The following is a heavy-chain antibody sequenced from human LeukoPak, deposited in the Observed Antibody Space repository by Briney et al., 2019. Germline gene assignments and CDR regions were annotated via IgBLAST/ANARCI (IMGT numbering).Heavy chain of an antibody. V-gene: IGHV1-18*01. D-gene: IGHD2-21*01. Sequence: ASVKVSCKASGYPFSTSGINWVRQAPGQGLEWMGWISAYSGNTNYAQKLQGRVTLTIDTSTSTAYMELGSLRSDDTAVYFCARGVATDYYYYYYMDVWGKGTTVTVSS. J-gene: IGHJ6*03. CDR2: ISAYSGNT. CDR1: GYPFSTSG. CDR3: ARGVATDYYYYYYMDV.